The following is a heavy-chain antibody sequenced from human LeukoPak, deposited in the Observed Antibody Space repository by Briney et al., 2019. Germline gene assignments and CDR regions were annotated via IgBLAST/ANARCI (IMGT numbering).Heavy chain of an antibody. CDR2: NSSSCSTI. D-gene: IGHD3-22*01. V-gene: IGHV3-11*01. Sequence: GSLRPPRSASGFTFSDYYMRWIRHAPGEGPGGGSYNSSSCSTIYYADSVKGRFTISRDNAKNSLYLQMNSLRAEDTAVYYCARDRSFGYYYDSSGYYPLDYWGQGTLVTVSS. CDR3: ARDRSFGYYYDSSGYYPLDY. CDR1: GFTFSDYY. J-gene: IGHJ4*02.